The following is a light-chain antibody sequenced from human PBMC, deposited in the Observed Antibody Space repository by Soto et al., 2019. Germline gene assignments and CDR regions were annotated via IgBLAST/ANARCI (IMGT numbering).Light chain of an antibody. J-gene: IGKJ3*01. CDR2: DAS. V-gene: IGKV1-33*01. Sequence: DIQMTQSPSSLSASVGDRVTITCQASQAISNYLNWYQQKPGKAPKLLIYDASNLETGVPSRFSGSGSGTDFTFTISSLQPEDIATYYCQQYDNLAFTFGPGTKVDIK. CDR3: QQYDNLAFT. CDR1: QAISNY.